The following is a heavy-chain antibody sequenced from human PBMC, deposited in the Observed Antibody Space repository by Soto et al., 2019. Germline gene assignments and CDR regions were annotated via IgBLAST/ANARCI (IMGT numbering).Heavy chain of an antibody. CDR1: AGTFSSYT. CDR3: ARMDSSAFDY. CDR2: IIPILGIA. V-gene: IGHV1-69*02. D-gene: IGHD6-19*01. J-gene: IGHJ4*02. Sequence: QVQLVQSGAEVKKPGSSVKVSCKASAGTFSSYTISWVRQAPGQGLEWMGRIIPILGIANYAQKVQGRVTMTADKSKSIAYMELGSPRSEDTAVYYCARMDSSAFDYWGQGTLVTVSS.